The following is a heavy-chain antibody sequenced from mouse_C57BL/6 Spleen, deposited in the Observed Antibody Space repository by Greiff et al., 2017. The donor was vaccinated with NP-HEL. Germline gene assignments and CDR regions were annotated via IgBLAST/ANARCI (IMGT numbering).Heavy chain of an antibody. D-gene: IGHD4-1*01. CDR3: ARGVWDVFDY. CDR1: GYTFTSYT. CDR2: INPSSGYT. J-gene: IGHJ2*01. V-gene: IGHV1-4*01. Sequence: QVQLKQSGAELARPGASVKMSCKASGYTFTSYTMHWVKPRPGQGLEWIGYINPSSGYTKYNPTFTDTATLTADKSSSTAYMQLSSLTSEDSAVYYCARGVWDVFDYWGQGTTLTVSS.